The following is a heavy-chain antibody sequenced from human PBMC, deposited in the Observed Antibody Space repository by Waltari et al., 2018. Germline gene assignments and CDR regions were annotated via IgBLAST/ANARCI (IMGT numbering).Heavy chain of an antibody. CDR1: GGSISSSSYY. J-gene: IGHJ2*01. CDR2: IYYSGST. Sequence: QLQLQESGPGLVKPSETLSLTCTVSGGSISSSSYYWGWIRQPPGKGLEWIGSIYYSGSTDYNPSLKSRVTISVDTSKNQFSLKLSSVTAADTAVYYCAGHEGGAVAGTGWYFDLWGRGTLFTVSS. D-gene: IGHD6-19*01. V-gene: IGHV4-39*01. CDR3: AGHEGGAVAGTGWYFDL.